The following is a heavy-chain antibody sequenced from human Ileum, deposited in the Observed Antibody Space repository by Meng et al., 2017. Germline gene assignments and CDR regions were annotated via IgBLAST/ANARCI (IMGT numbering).Heavy chain of an antibody. Sequence: QVQLQESGPGRVKPAQTLSLTGSVANGSLTKVNNYWNWIRQAPGQALEHIGYIYYDGSSYATPSLKSRVTMSIDTSTNQFSLRLDSVTAADTAVYYCAREFYVDTAMVIDSWGPGALVTVSS. D-gene: IGHD5-18*01. V-gene: IGHV4-30-4*01. CDR3: AREFYVDTAMVIDS. J-gene: IGHJ4*02. CDR2: IYYDGSS. CDR1: NGSLTKVNNY.